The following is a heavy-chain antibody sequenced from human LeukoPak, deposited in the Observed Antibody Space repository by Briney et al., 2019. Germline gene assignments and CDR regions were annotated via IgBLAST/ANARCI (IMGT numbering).Heavy chain of an antibody. CDR2: IYHSGST. D-gene: IGHD4-17*01. CDR3: ARWTTVTTPGFDY. Sequence: SETLSLTCTVSGYSISSGYYWGWIRQPPGKGLEWIGSIYHSGSTYYNPSLKSRVTISVDTSKNQFSLKLSSLTAADTAVYYCARWTTVTTPGFDYWGQGTLVTVSS. CDR1: GYSISSGYY. J-gene: IGHJ4*02. V-gene: IGHV4-38-2*02.